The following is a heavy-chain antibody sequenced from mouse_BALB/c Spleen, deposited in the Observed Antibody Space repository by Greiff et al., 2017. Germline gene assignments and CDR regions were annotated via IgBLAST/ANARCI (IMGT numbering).Heavy chain of an antibody. CDR2: INPSTGYT. CDR3: ARRGGYGYYAMDY. J-gene: IGHJ4*01. V-gene: IGHV1-7*01. D-gene: IGHD2-2*01. Sequence: QVQLKQSGAELAKPGASVKMSCKASGYTFTSYWMHWVKQRPGQGLEWIGYINPSTGYTEYNQKFKDKATLTADKSSSTAYMQLSSLTSEDSAVYYCARRGGYGYYAMDYWGQGTSVTVSS. CDR1: GYTFTSYW.